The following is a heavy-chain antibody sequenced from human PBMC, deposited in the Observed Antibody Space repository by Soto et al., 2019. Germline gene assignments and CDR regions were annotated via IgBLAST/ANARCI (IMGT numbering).Heavy chain of an antibody. D-gene: IGHD6-19*01. CDR3: AVAVAGPTAIGY. Sequence: EVQLVESGGGLVQPGGSLRLSCAASGFTFSSYWMHWVRQAPGKGLVWVSRINSDGSSTSYADSVKGRFTISRDNAKNPLYLQMNSLRAEDTAVYYCAVAVAGPTAIGYWGQGTLVTVPS. CDR2: INSDGSST. J-gene: IGHJ4*02. V-gene: IGHV3-74*01. CDR1: GFTFSSYW.